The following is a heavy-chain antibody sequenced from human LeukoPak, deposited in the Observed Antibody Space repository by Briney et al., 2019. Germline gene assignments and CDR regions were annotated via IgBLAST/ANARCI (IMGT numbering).Heavy chain of an antibody. CDR2: ISSSGSTI. D-gene: IGHD2-8*01. J-gene: IGHJ4*02. V-gene: IGHV3-48*03. Sequence: GGSLRLSCAASGFTFSSYEMNWVRQAPGKGLEWVSYISSSGSTIYYADSVKGRFTISRDNAKNSLYLQMNSLRAEDTAVYYCWAGYCANGVCLKKNFDYWGQGTLVTVSS. CDR3: WAGYCANGVCLKKNFDY. CDR1: GFTFSSYE.